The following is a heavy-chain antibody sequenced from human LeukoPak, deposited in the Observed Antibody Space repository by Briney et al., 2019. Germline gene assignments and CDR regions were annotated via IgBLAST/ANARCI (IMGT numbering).Heavy chain of an antibody. J-gene: IGHJ4*02. CDR2: INHSGST. CDR1: GGSFSGYY. Sequence: SETLSLTCAIYGGSFSGYYWSWIRQPPGKGLEWIGEINHSGSTNYNPSLKSRVTISVDTSKNQFSLKLSSVTAADTAVYYCARQRTGWLQFVFDCWGQGTLVTVSS. D-gene: IGHD5-24*01. CDR3: ARQRTGWLQFVFDC. V-gene: IGHV4-34*01.